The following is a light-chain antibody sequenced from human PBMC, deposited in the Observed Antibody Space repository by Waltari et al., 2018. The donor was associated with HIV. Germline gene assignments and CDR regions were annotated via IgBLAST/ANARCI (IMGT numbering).Light chain of an antibody. CDR3: SSYTSSSSYV. CDR2: DVS. V-gene: IGLV2-14*01. J-gene: IGLJ1*01. Sequence: QSALTQPASVSGSPGQSITISCTGTSSDVGGYNYLSWYQQHPGKAPKLMSYDVSHRPSGGSIRFSGSKSGNTASLTISGLQAEDEADYYCSSYTSSSSYVFGTGTKVTGL. CDR1: SSDVGGYNY.